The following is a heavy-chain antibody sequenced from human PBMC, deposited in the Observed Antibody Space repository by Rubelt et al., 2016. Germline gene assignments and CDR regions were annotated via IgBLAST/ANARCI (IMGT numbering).Heavy chain of an antibody. CDR3: ATGIVVVPAHVPSRDY. J-gene: IGHJ4*02. CDR1: GYTLTELS. V-gene: IGHV1-24*01. CDR2: FDPEDGET. D-gene: IGHD2-2*01. Sequence: QVQLVQSGAEVKKPGASVKVSCKVSGYTLTELSMHWVRQAPGKGLEWMGGFDPEDGETIYAQKFQGSVTMTEDTSTAPAYMELSSLRSEDTAVYYCATGIVVVPAHVPSRDYWGQGTLVTVSS.